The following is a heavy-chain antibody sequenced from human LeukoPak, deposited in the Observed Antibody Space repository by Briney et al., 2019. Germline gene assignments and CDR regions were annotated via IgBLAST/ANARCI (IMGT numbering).Heavy chain of an antibody. CDR3: ARHGSRYFDWLLSPYNWFDP. CDR1: GGSISSYY. CDR2: IYTSGST. V-gene: IGHV4-4*07. D-gene: IGHD3-9*01. J-gene: IGHJ5*02. Sequence: SETLSLTCTVSGGSISSYYWSWIRQPAGKGLEWIGRIYTSGSTNYNPSLKSRVTMSVDTSKNQFSLKLSSVTAADTAVYYCARHGSRYFDWLLSPYNWFDPWGQGTLVTVSS.